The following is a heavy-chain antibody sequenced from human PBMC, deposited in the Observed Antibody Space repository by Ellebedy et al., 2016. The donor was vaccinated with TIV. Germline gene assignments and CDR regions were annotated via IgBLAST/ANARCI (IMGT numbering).Heavy chain of an antibody. J-gene: IGHJ4*02. CDR1: GFTFDDYA. CDR2: ISWNSGSI. D-gene: IGHD4-17*01. Sequence: GGSLRLSXAASGFTFDDYAMHWVRQAPGKGLEWVSGISWNSGSIGYADSVKGRFTISRDNAKNSLYLQMNSLRAEDTALYYCANAPYYGDSNFDYWGQGTLVTVSS. CDR3: ANAPYYGDSNFDY. V-gene: IGHV3-9*01.